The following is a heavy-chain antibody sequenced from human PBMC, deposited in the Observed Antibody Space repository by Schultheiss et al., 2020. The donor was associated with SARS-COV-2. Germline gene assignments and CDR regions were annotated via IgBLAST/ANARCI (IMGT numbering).Heavy chain of an antibody. D-gene: IGHD4-11*01. J-gene: IGHJ5*02. Sequence: SETLSLTCTVSGGSISSYYWSWIRQPPGKGLEWIGYVYYSGSTNYNPSLKSRVTISVDTSKNQFSLKLSSVTAADTAVYYCARLRMTNNWFYPWGQGTLVTVSS. CDR3: ARLRMTNNWFYP. V-gene: IGHV4-59*08. CDR2: VYYSGST. CDR1: GGSISSYY.